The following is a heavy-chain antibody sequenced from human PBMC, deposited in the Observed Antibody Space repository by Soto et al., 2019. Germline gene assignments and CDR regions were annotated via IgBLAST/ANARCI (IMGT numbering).Heavy chain of an antibody. V-gene: IGHV4-59*01. J-gene: IGHJ3*02. CDR2: IYYSVST. D-gene: IGHD3-3*01. CDR3: ARVRLTIFGVVITDPDAFDI. Sequence: QVQLQESGPGLVKPSETLSLTCTVSGGSISSYYWSWIRQTPGKGLEWIGYIYYSVSTNYNPTLKRRVTISVDTSKTQFSLKLSSVTAADTAVYYCARVRLTIFGVVITDPDAFDIWCKGTMVTVSS. CDR1: GGSISSYY.